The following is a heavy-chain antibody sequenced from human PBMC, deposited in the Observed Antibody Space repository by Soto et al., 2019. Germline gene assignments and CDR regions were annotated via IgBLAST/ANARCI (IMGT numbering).Heavy chain of an antibody. V-gene: IGHV3-11*01. Sequence: GGSLRLSCAASGFTFSDYYMSWIRQAPGKGLEWVSYISNSGSPIYYADSVKGRFTISRDNAKNSLFLQMNSLRAEDTAVYYCARDRHFYCSSTSCYGWFDPWGQGTLVTVSS. CDR1: GFTFSDYY. CDR2: ISNSGSPI. CDR3: ARDRHFYCSSTSCYGWFDP. J-gene: IGHJ5*02. D-gene: IGHD2-2*01.